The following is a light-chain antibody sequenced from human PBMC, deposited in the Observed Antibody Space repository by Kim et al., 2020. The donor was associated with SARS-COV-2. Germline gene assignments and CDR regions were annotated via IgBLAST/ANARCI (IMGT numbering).Light chain of an antibody. CDR1: QDIKNY. J-gene: IGKJ1*01. Sequence: SVEDRVPITCRASQDIKNYLAWYRQKPGKVPEVLIYAASILQSGVPSRISGSGSGTDFTLTINSLQPEDVATYYCQKYNSAPWTFGQGTKVDIK. CDR2: AAS. V-gene: IGKV1-27*01. CDR3: QKYNSAPWT.